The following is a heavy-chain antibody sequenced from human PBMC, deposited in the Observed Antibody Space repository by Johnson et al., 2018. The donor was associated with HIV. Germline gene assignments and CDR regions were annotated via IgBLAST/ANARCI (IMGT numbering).Heavy chain of an antibody. CDR3: ARSSGYYGTDAFDI. Sequence: QMLLVESGGGVVQPGRSLRLSCAASGFTFSSYAMHWVRQAPGKGLEWVAVISYDGGDKYYADSVKGRFTISRDNSKSTFFLQMNSLRPEDTAVYYCARSSGYYGTDAFDIWGQGTMVTVSS. CDR2: ISYDGGDK. V-gene: IGHV3-30*04. D-gene: IGHD3-22*01. CDR1: GFTFSSYA. J-gene: IGHJ3*02.